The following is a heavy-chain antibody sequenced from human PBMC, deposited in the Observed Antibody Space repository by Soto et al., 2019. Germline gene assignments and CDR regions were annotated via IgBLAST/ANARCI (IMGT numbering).Heavy chain of an antibody. D-gene: IGHD2-15*01. CDR3: ARVPLPGGYCSGGSCYS. Sequence: ASVKVSCKASGYTFTSYGISWVRQAPGQGLEWMGWISAYNGNTNYAQKLQGRVTMTTDTSTSTAYMELRSLRSDDTAVYYCARVPLPGGYCSGGSCYSWGQGTLVTVSS. CDR2: ISAYNGNT. CDR1: GYTFTSYG. V-gene: IGHV1-18*01. J-gene: IGHJ4*02.